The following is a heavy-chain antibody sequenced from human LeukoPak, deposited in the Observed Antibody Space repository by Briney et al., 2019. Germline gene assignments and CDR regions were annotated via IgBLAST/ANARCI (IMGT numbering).Heavy chain of an antibody. V-gene: IGHV4-59*01. J-gene: IGHJ4*02. CDR3: ARWGRPNFDY. CDR1: GGSIRGYS. Sequence: SETLSLTCTVSGGSIRGYSWSWLRQPPGKGLELIGYISDSGSTYYNPSLKTQVTISLDTSKNQFSLKLSSATAADTAVYYCARWGRPNFDYWGQGTLVTVSS. CDR2: ISDSGST. D-gene: IGHD7-27*01.